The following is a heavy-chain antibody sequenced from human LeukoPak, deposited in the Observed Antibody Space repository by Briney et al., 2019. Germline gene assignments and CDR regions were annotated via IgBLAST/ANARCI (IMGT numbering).Heavy chain of an antibody. CDR2: TNYRSKWYN. D-gene: IGHD6-19*01. CDR1: GDSVSSNNAT. CDR3: VRLVAGTFDY. Sequence: SQTLSLTCAISGDSVSSNNATWTWIRQSPSRGLEWLGRTNYRSKWYNEYAVSVKSRITINPDTSKNQFSLQLNSVTPEDTAVYYCVRLVAGTFDYWGQGTLVTVSS. J-gene: IGHJ4*02. V-gene: IGHV6-1*01.